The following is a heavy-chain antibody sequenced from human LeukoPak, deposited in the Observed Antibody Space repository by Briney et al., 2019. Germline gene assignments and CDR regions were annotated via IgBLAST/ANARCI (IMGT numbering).Heavy chain of an antibody. CDR3: ARFGSLYSRRWYYAFDI. Sequence: ASVKVSCKASGYTFTSNDIHWVRQAPGQGLEWMGIINPSGGSTSYAEKFQGRVTMTRDTSTSTVYMELSSLRSEDTAVYYCARFGSLYSRRWYYAFDIWGQGTMVTVSS. CDR1: GYTFTSND. D-gene: IGHD6-13*01. V-gene: IGHV1-46*01. J-gene: IGHJ3*02. CDR2: INPSGGST.